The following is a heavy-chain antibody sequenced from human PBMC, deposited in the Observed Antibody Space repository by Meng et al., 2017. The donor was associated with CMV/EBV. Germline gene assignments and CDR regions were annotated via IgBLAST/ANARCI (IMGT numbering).Heavy chain of an antibody. D-gene: IGHD2-2*02. J-gene: IGHJ6*02. CDR1: GFTFSSYA. Sequence: GGSLRLSCAASGFTFSSYAMHWVRQAPGKGLEWVAVISYDGSNKYYADSVKGRFTISRDNSKNTLYLQMSSLRSEDTAVYYCARERAHIVVVPAAIRGDYYYYGMDVWGQGTTVTVSS. CDR3: ARERAHIVVVPAAIRGDYYYYGMDV. CDR2: ISYDGSNK. V-gene: IGHV3-30-3*01.